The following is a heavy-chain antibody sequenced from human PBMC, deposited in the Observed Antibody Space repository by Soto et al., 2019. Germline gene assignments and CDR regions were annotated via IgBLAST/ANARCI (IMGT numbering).Heavy chain of an antibody. CDR1: GFTFSSYG. CDR3: AKVTIAVAGTWEDY. J-gene: IGHJ4*02. Sequence: QVQLVESGGGVVQPGRSLRLSCAASGFTFSSYGMHWVRQAPGKGLEWVAVISYDGSNKYYADSVKGRFTISRYNSKNTLYLQMNSLRAEDTAVYYCAKVTIAVAGTWEDYWGQGTLVTVSS. CDR2: ISYDGSNK. D-gene: IGHD6-19*01. V-gene: IGHV3-30*18.